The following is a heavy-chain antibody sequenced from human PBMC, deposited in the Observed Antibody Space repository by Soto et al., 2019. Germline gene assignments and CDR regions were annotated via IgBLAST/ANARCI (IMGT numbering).Heavy chain of an antibody. V-gene: IGHV2-5*02. Sequence: QITLKESGPTLVKPTQTLTLTCTFSGFSLTTDSVGVGWIRQPPGEALEWLAVIYWDDSKTYRPSLESRLTITKDTSKNQVALTMNNMDSLDTATYYCAHAYGGRSLYWGQGTLVTVSS. CDR1: GFSLTTDSVG. D-gene: IGHD1-26*01. CDR2: IYWDDSK. CDR3: AHAYGGRSLY. J-gene: IGHJ4*02.